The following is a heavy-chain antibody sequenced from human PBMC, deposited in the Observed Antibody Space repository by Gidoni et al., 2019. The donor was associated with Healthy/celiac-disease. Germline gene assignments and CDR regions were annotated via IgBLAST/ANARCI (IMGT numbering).Heavy chain of an antibody. D-gene: IGHD2-8*01. J-gene: IGHJ6*02. Sequence: EVQLVECGGGLVKPGGSLRLYCSASGFTFSSYGMNWVRQDPGKGLEGVSSISSSSSYIYYAYSVKGGFTISRDNANSSLYPHMNRLRAEATAVYYWARKKCYCTNGGCHYYYYGMDVWGQGTTVTVSS. V-gene: IGHV3-21*01. CDR2: ISSSSSYI. CDR3: ARKKCYCTNGGCHYYYYGMDV. CDR1: GFTFSSYG.